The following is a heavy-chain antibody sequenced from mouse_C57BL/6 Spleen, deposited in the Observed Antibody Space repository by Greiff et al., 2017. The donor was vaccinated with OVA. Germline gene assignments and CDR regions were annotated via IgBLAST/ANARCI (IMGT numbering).Heavy chain of an antibody. D-gene: IGHD2-4*01. V-gene: IGHV5-17*01. J-gene: IGHJ3*01. CDR1: GFTFSDYG. CDR3: ASPYDYDETWFAY. Sequence: EVQVVESGGGLVKPGGSLKLSCAASGFTFSDYGMHWVRQAPEKGLEWVAYISSGSSTIYYADTVKGRFTISRDNAKNTLFLQMTSLRSEDTAMYYCASPYDYDETWFAYWGQGTLVTVSA. CDR2: ISSGSSTI.